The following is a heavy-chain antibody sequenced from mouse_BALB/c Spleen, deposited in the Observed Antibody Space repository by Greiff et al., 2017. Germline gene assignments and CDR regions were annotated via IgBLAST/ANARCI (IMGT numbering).Heavy chain of an antibody. Sequence: QVTLKVSGPGILQPSQTLSLTCSFSGFSLSTSGMGVSWIRQPSGKGLEWLAHIYWDDDKRYNPSLKSRLTISKDTSRNQVFLKITSVDTADTATYYCARRAEGRYYAMDYWGQGTSVTVSS. CDR3: ARRAEGRYYAMDY. J-gene: IGHJ4*01. V-gene: IGHV8-12*01. CDR1: GFSLSTSGMG. CDR2: IYWDDDK.